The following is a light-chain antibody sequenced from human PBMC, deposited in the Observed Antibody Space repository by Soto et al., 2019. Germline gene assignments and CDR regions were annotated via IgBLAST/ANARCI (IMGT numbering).Light chain of an antibody. V-gene: IGLV2-14*01. J-gene: IGLJ1*01. CDR3: RTYTTTGSSI. CDR2: EVK. CDR1: TDDVGSTDS. Sequence: QSALTQPASVSGSPGQSITITRSGTTDDVGSTDSVSWYQHHPGEAPRLVIYEVKNRPSGVPGRFSGSKSVNTASLSISGLQPEEEADYYCRTYTTTGSSIFGSGTKVTVL.